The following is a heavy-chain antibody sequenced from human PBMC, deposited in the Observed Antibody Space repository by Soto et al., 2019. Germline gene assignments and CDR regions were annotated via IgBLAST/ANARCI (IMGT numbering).Heavy chain of an antibody. D-gene: IGHD2-2*02. J-gene: IGHJ3*02. V-gene: IGHV3-23*01. CDR3: ENIYIRVKNSFAI. CDR2: ISASGGTT. CDR1: GFTFSSSA. Sequence: EVQLLESGGGLVQPGGSLRLSCAASGFTFSSSAMSWVRQAPGKGLEWISGISASGGTTYYADSVKGRFTISRDKAQNTLYLQMNSLRAEDTAVYYCENIYIRVKNSFAIWGQGTMVTVSS.